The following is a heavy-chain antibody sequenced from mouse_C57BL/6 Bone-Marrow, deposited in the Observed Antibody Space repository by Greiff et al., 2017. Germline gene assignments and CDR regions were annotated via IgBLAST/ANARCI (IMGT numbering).Heavy chain of an antibody. CDR2: IDPANGTT. CDR1: GFNIKNTY. V-gene: IGHV14-3*01. CDR3: ARRGYGNPYAMDY. D-gene: IGHD2-1*01. Sequence: VQLQQSVAELVRPGASVKLSCTASGFNIKNTYMHWVKQRPEQGLEWIGRIDPANGTTKYAPKFQGKATLTADTSSNTAYLQLSSLTSEDTASYYCARRGYGNPYAMDYWGQGTSVTVSS. J-gene: IGHJ4*01.